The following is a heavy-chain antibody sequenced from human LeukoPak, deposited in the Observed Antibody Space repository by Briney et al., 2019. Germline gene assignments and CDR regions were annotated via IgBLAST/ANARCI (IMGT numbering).Heavy chain of an antibody. CDR1: GYTFTGYY. J-gene: IGHJ4*02. Sequence: ASVTVSCKASGYTFTGYYMHWVRQAPGQGLEWMGWINPNSGGTNYAQKFQGRVTMTRDTSISTAYMELSRLRSDDTAVYYCARGMGPSGGSIYEGSGSYYQRGYWGQGTLVTVSS. CDR2: INPNSGGT. CDR3: ARGMGPSGGSIYEGSGSYYQRGY. D-gene: IGHD3-10*01. V-gene: IGHV1-2*02.